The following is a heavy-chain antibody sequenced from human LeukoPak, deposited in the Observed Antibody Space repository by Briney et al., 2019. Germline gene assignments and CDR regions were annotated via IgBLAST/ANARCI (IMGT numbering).Heavy chain of an antibody. D-gene: IGHD2-15*01. CDR2: IKEDGNEK. J-gene: IGHJ3*02. CDR3: AREYCSGGRCYSGAFDI. Sequence: GGSLRLSCAASGFTFSSYWMNWVRQAPGKGLEWVANIKEDGNEKYYVDSVKGRFTISGDNAKNSLFLQMNSLRAEDTAVYYCAREYCSGGRCYSGAFDIWGQGTLVSVSS. V-gene: IGHV3-7*01. CDR1: GFTFSSYW.